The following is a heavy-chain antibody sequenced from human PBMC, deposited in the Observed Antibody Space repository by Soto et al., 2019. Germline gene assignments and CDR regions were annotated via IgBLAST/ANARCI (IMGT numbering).Heavy chain of an antibody. J-gene: IGHJ4*02. V-gene: IGHV3-30-3*01. CDR2: ISYDGSNK. D-gene: IGHD3-3*01. CDR1: GFTFSSYA. Sequence: QVQLVESGGGVVQPGRSLRLSCAASGFTFSSYAMHWVRQAPGKGLEWVAVISYDGSNKYYADSVKGRFTISRDNSKNTLYLQMNSLRAEDTAVYYCAKVTIFGVVQYCFDYWGQGTLVTVSS. CDR3: AKVTIFGVVQYCFDY.